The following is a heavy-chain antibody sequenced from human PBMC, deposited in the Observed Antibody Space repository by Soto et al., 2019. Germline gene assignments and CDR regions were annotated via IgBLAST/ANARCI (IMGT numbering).Heavy chain of an antibody. V-gene: IGHV4-59*01. J-gene: IGHJ6*02. CDR2: IYYSGIT. Sequence: SETLSLTCTVSGGYISSYYWSWIRQPPGKGLEWIGDIYYSGITNYNPSLKSRVTISVDTSKNQFSLKLSSVTSADFAVFYCAKYNSNYYYGMDVLRQGSTVTVSS. CDR1: GGYISSYY. CDR3: AKYNSNYYYGMDV. D-gene: IGHD1-20*01.